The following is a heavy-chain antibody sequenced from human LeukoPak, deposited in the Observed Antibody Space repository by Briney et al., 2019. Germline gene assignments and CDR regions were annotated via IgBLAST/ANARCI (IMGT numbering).Heavy chain of an antibody. Sequence: YXSWIRXPPGKGLEWIGYIYYSGSTNYNPSLKSRVTISVDTSKNQFSLKLSSVTAADTAVYYCARAGIVGAPGNWFDPWGQGTLVTVSS. V-gene: IGHV4-59*01. CDR1: Y. CDR3: ARAGIVGAPGNWFDP. D-gene: IGHD1-26*01. J-gene: IGHJ5*02. CDR2: IYYSGST.